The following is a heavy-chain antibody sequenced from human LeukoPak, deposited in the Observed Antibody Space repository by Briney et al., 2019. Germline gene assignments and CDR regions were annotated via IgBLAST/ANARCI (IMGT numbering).Heavy chain of an antibody. CDR2: ISYDGSNK. CDR1: GFTFSSYA. Sequence: GGSLRLSCAASGFTFSSYAMHWVRQAPGKGLEWVAVISYDGSNKYYRDSVKGRFTISRDNSKNTLYLQMNSLRAEDTAVYYCARRAGAYSHPYDYWGQGTLVTVSS. D-gene: IGHD4/OR15-4a*01. V-gene: IGHV3-30*14. CDR3: ARRAGAYSHPYDY. J-gene: IGHJ4*02.